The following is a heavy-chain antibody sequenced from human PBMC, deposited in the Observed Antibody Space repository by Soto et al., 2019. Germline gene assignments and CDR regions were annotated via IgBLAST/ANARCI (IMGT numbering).Heavy chain of an antibody. J-gene: IGHJ6*02. CDR2: IIPIFGTA. D-gene: IGHD3-9*01. CDR3: ARPTYYDILTGWGGYYGMDV. Sequence: SVKVSCKASGGTFSSYAISWVRQAPGQGLEWMGGIIPIFGTANYAQKFQGRVTITADESTSTAYMELSSLRSEDTAVYYCARPTYYDILTGWGGYYGMDVWGQGTTVTVSS. V-gene: IGHV1-69*13. CDR1: GGTFSSYA.